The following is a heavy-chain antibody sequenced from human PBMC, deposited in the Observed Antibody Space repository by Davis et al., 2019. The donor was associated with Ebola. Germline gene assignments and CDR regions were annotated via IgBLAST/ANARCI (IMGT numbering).Heavy chain of an antibody. V-gene: IGHV3-23*01. CDR1: GFTFSSYW. D-gene: IGHD3-16*01. CDR3: ASGGSLRN. CDR2: IRGSGGST. Sequence: GGSLRLSCAASGFTFSSYWMHWVRQAPGKGLEWVSAIRGSGGSTFYADSVKGRFTISRDNSKNTLYLQMNSLRAEDTAVYYCASGGSLRNWGQGTLVTVSS. J-gene: IGHJ4*02.